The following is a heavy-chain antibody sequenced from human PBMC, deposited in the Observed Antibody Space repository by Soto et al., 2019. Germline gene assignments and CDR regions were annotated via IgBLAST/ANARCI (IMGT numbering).Heavy chain of an antibody. CDR1: DDSINSDKYY. Sequence: PSETLCLTCSVSDDSINSDKYYWGWIRRPPGKGLEWIGSVYYRGNAYYNPSLQTRVTISVDTSKNQFSLKLSSVTAADTAVYYCEGGFGPTDVFDYWGQGTLVTVSS. V-gene: IGHV4-39*01. CDR2: VYYRGNA. D-gene: IGHD3-16*01. CDR3: EGGFGPTDVFDY. J-gene: IGHJ4*02.